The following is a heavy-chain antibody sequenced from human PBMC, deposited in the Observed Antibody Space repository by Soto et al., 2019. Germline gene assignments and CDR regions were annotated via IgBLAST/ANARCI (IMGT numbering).Heavy chain of an antibody. V-gene: IGHV3-33*01. CDR2: IVDGGSED. J-gene: IGHJ5*01. CDR3: ARDDLYEDNGLDS. D-gene: IGHD3-3*01. Sequence: QVQLVESGGAVVQPGRSLRLSCAASGFAFSGHGMHWVRQAPGKGLEWLAVIVDGGSEDHYADSVRGRFTISRDNSKNILYLEMNNLRVEDTAVYYCARDDLYEDNGLDSWGQGTLVTVSP. CDR1: GFAFSGHG.